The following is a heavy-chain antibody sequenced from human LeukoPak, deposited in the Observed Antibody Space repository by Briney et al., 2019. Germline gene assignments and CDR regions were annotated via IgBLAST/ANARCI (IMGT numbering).Heavy chain of an antibody. CDR2: IIAANGKT. Sequence: ASVKLSCKASRDTFSSYAIYWVRQAPGQRLEWMAWIIAANGKTKYSRKFQGRVSITTDTSARTAYMELRSLGSEDTAIYYCARSKDCPFFDAWGQGTLVTVSS. D-gene: IGHD2-21*02. CDR3: ARSKDCPFFDA. V-gene: IGHV1-3*01. J-gene: IGHJ4*02. CDR1: RDTFSSYA.